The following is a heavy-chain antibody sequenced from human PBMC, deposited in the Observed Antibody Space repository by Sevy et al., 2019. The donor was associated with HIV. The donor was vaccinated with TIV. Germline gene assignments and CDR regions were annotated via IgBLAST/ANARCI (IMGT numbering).Heavy chain of an antibody. J-gene: IGHJ4*02. Sequence: ASVKVSCKASGFTFTSSAVQWVRQARGQRLEWIGWIVVGSGNTNYAQKFQERVTITRDMSTSTAYMELSSLRSEDTAVYYCAAVEKLRYCGGGSCYSPFDYWGQGTLVTVSS. D-gene: IGHD2-15*01. CDR3: AAVEKLRYCGGGSCYSPFDY. CDR1: GFTFTSSA. CDR2: IVVGSGNT. V-gene: IGHV1-58*01.